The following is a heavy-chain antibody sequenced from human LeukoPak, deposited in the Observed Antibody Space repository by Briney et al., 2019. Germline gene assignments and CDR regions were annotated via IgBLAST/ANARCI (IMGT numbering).Heavy chain of an antibody. Sequence: PGGSLRLSCAASGFTFSSYAMSWVRQAPGKGLEWVSAISGSGGSTYYADSVKGRFTISRDNSKNTLYLQMNSLRAEDTAVYYYARGDYDFWSGYYWLDYWGQGTLVTVSS. D-gene: IGHD3-3*01. CDR1: GFTFSSYA. CDR3: ARGDYDFWSGYYWLDY. V-gene: IGHV3-23*01. J-gene: IGHJ4*02. CDR2: ISGSGGST.